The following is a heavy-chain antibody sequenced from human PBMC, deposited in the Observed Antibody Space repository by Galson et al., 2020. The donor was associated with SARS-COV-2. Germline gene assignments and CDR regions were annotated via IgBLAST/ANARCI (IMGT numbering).Heavy chain of an antibody. CDR1: GFTFSSYG. V-gene: IGHV3-30*18. J-gene: IGHJ4*02. CDR3: AKSPELLWFGEAGDY. CDR2: ISYDGSNK. Sequence: GGSLRLSCAASGFTFSSYGMHWVRQAPGKGLEWVAVISYDGSNKYYADSVKGRFTISRDNSKNTLYLQMNSLRAEDTAVYYCAKSPELLWFGEAGDYWGQGTLVTVAS. D-gene: IGHD3-10*01.